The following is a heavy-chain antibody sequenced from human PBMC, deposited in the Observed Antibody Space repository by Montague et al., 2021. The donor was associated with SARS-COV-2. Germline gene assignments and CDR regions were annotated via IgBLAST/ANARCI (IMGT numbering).Heavy chain of an antibody. J-gene: IGHJ3*02. Sequence: SETLSLTCTVSGGSISSYYWGWIRQPPGKGLEWIGEISDIGSTTYNPSLESRLTTSVDRSKNQFSLRLTSVTAADTAVYYCVRERECSGGSCYGPDDDAFDIWGQGTMVTVSS. V-gene: IGHV4-59*12. CDR3: VRERECSGGSCYGPDDDAFDI. D-gene: IGHD2-15*01. CDR1: GGSISSYY. CDR2: ISDIGST.